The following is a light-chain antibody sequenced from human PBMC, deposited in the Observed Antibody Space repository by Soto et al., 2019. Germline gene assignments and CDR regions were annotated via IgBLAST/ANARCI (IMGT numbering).Light chain of an antibody. CDR1: QSVSSY. CDR3: QQRSGWPPSLT. Sequence: EVVLTQSPATLSLSPGETATLSCRASQSVSSYLAWYQQKPGQAPRLLTYDASKTATGIPARFSGSGSGPDFTLTISSLEPEDFAVYYCQQRSGWPPSLTFGGGTKVEIK. CDR2: DAS. J-gene: IGKJ4*01. V-gene: IGKV3-11*01.